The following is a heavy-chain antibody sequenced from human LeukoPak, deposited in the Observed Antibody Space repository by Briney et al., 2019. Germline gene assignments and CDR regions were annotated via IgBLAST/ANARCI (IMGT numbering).Heavy chain of an antibody. CDR2: ISSSSSYI. CDR3: ARDLVVTSAY. D-gene: IGHD2-2*01. CDR1: GFTLSTYS. V-gene: IGHV3-21*01. J-gene: IGHJ4*02. Sequence: KTGGSLRLSCAASGFTLSTYSINWVRQAPGKGLEWVSSISSSSSYISYADSLKGRFTISRDNAKNTLYLQMNGLRAEDTAVYYCARDLVVTSAYWGQGTLVTVSS.